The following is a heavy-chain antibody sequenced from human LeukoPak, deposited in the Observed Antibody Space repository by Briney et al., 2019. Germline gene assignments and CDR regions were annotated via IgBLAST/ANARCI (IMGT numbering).Heavy chain of an antibody. CDR1: GFTFNTYA. J-gene: IGHJ4*02. V-gene: IGHV3-23*01. CDR2: IGATSGTT. CDR3: ARALSYWNYFDS. Sequence: GGSLRLSCAASGFTFNTYAMNWVRQSPGKGLEWVSAIGATSGTTFYADSVKGRFTVSRDNSQNTPYLQMAGLRAEDTAIYYCARALSYWNYFDSWGQGTLVTVSS. D-gene: IGHD1-1*01.